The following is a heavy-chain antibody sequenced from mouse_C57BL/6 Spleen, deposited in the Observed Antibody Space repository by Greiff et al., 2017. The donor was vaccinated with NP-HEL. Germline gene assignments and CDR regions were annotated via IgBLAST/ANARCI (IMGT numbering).Heavy chain of an antibody. J-gene: IGHJ3*01. CDR1: GFNIKDDY. Sequence: EVQLQESGAELVRPGASVKLSCTASGFNIKDDYMHWVKQRPEQGLEWIGWIDPENGDTEYASKFQGKATITADTSSNTAYLQLSSLTSEDTAVYYCTTDVEAYWGQGTLVTVSA. V-gene: IGHV14-4*01. CDR3: TTDVEAY. CDR2: IDPENGDT.